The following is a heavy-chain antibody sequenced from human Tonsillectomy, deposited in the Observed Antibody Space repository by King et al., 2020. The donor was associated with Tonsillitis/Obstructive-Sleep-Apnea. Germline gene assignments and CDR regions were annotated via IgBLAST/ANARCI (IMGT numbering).Heavy chain of an antibody. CDR1: GFTVSSNY. D-gene: IGHD5-24*01. Sequence: EVQLVESGGGLVQPGGSLRLSCAASGFTVSSNYMSWVRQAPGKGLEWVSDIYSGGSTYYADSVKGRFTISRDNSNNMVYLQMNSLRAEDTAVYYCATSAGRWLQLDYWGQGTLVTVSS. V-gene: IGHV3-66*01. CDR2: IYSGGST. J-gene: IGHJ4*02. CDR3: ATSAGRWLQLDY.